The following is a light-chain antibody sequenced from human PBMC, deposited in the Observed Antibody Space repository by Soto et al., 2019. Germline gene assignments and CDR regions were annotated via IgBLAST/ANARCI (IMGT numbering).Light chain of an antibody. CDR2: DAS. CDR3: QQRSNWPLT. V-gene: IGKV3-11*01. J-gene: IGKJ4*01. CDR1: QSVSSY. Sequence: TQSPSTLSLSPGGRATLSCIASQSVSSYLAWYQQKPGQAPRLLIYDASNRATGIPARFSGSGSGTDFTLTISSLEPEDFEVYYCQQRSNWPLTFGGGTKVDIK.